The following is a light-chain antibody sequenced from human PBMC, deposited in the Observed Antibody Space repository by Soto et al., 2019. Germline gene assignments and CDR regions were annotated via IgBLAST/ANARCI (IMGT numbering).Light chain of an antibody. V-gene: IGKV3-15*01. CDR2: GAS. Sequence: ETVMTQSPATLSVSPGEGATLSCRASQSVSSNLVWYQHKPGQAPRLLIYGASTRATDIPARFSGSGSGTEFTLTISSLQSEDYAVYYCQQYNNLPRTFGGGIKVEIK. J-gene: IGKJ4*01. CDR1: QSVSSN. CDR3: QQYNNLPRT.